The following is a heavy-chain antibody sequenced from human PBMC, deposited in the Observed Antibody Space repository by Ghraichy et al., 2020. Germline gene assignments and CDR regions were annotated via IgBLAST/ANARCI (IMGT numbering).Heavy chain of an antibody. CDR1: GASFSPYF. V-gene: IGHV4-4*08. J-gene: IGHJ4*02. Sequence: SETLSLTCAVSGASFSPYFWSWLRQPPRRGLEWIGSVYTSGSASYNPSLKSRATMSVDTSKKLFSLSLNSVTAADTAIYYCARVADSGDYWNSHFDFWGQGALVTVSS. D-gene: IGHD4-17*01. CDR3: ARVADSGDYWNSHFDF. CDR2: VYTSGSA.